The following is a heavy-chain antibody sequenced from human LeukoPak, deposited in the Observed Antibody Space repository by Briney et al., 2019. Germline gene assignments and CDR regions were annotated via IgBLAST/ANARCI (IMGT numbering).Heavy chain of an antibody. D-gene: IGHD3-22*01. CDR2: ISSSGSTI. CDR3: ARDASRYYYDSSGTHFQH. J-gene: IGHJ1*01. Sequence: GGSLRLSCAASGFTFSDYYMSWIRQAPGKGLEWVSYISSSGSTIYYADSVKGRFTISRDNAKNSLYLQMNSLRAEDTAVYYSARDASRYYYDSSGTHFQHWGQGTLVTVSS. V-gene: IGHV3-11*01. CDR1: GFTFSDYY.